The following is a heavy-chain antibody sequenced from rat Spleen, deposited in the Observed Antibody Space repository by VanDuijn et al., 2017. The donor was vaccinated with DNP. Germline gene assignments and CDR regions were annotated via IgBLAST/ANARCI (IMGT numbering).Heavy chain of an antibody. D-gene: IGHD4-3*01. V-gene: IGHV5S13*01. CDR3: TRWGFMDA. CDR1: GFSLTSYG. J-gene: IGHJ4*01. Sequence: VQLKESGPGLVQPSQTLSLTCTVSGFSLTSYGVSWVRQAPTKGLEWVASITTGGGNTYYRDSVPGRFTISRDNAKDTPYLQMDGLSSEDTATYYCTRWGFMDAWGQGTSVTVSS. CDR2: ITTGGGNT.